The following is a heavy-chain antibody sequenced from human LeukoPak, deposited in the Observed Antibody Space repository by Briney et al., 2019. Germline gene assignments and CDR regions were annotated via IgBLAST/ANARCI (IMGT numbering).Heavy chain of an antibody. CDR3: TRDGVGFGDHTGP. Sequence: ASVKVSCKVSGYTLTELSMHWVRQAPGKGLEWMGGFDPEDGETIYAQKFQGRVTITADKSTSTAYMELSSLRSEDTAVYYCTRDGVGFGDHTGPWGQGTLVTVSS. CDR1: GYTLTELS. D-gene: IGHD3-10*01. CDR2: FDPEDGET. J-gene: IGHJ4*02. V-gene: IGHV1-24*01.